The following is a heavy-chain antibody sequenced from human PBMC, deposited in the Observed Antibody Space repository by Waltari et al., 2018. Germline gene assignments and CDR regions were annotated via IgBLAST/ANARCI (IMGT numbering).Heavy chain of an antibody. CDR2: LIPIFLTA. Sequence: QVQLVPSGAEVRKPGSSVKVSCKTYGGTFSRFSISWVRLAPGQGLEWMGGLIPIFLTANYAQKFEGRLTIDADEATSTVYMELSGLTSDDTAVYYCADCGGDCPHWGQGTLVTVSS. CDR3: ADCGGDCPH. J-gene: IGHJ4*02. D-gene: IGHD2-21*01. V-gene: IGHV1-69*01. CDR1: GGTFSRFS.